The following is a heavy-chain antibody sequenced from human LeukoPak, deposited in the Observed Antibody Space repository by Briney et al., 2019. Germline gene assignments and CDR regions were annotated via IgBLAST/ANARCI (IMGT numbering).Heavy chain of an antibody. J-gene: IGHJ1*01. CDR1: GYTFTGYY. CDR3: ARKIAVAAYLYFQH. D-gene: IGHD6-19*01. Sequence: ASVKVSCKASGYTFTGYYMHWVRQAPGQGXEWMGWINPNSGGTNYAQKFQGRVTMTRDTSISTAYMELSRLRSDDTAVYYCARKIAVAAYLYFQHWGQGTLVTVSP. CDR2: INPNSGGT. V-gene: IGHV1-2*02.